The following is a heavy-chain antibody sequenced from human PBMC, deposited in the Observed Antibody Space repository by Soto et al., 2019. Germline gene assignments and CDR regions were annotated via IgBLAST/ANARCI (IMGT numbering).Heavy chain of an antibody. CDR2: LIPIFGTA. Sequence: QVQLVQSGAEVKKPGSSVKVSCKASGGTFSSYAISWVRQAPGQGLEWMGGLIPIFGTANYAQKFQGRVTITADESTSTAYMELSSLRSEDTAVYYCARGRYCSSTSCPRWGAFDIWGQGTMVTVSS. D-gene: IGHD2-2*01. CDR3: ARGRYCSSTSCPRWGAFDI. CDR1: GGTFSSYA. V-gene: IGHV1-69*01. J-gene: IGHJ3*02.